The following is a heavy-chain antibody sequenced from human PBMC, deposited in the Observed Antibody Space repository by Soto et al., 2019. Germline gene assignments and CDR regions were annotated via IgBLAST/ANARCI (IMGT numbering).Heavy chain of an antibody. J-gene: IGHJ6*02. Sequence: SETLSLTCTVSGGSISSGDYYLSWIRQPPGKGLEWIGYIYYSGSTYYNPSLKSRVTISVDTSKNQFSLKLSSVTAADTAVYYCARVVNDILTGPFPVDYYYGMDVWGQGTTVTVSS. CDR2: IYYSGST. V-gene: IGHV4-30-4*01. CDR3: ARVVNDILTGPFPVDYYYGMDV. D-gene: IGHD3-9*01. CDR1: GGSISSGDYY.